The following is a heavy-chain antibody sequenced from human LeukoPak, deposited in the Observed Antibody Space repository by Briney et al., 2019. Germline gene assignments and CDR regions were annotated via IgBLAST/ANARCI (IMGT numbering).Heavy chain of an antibody. CDR2: IYYSGST. CDR3: AREYCSSTSCYNRFDP. V-gene: IGHV4-59*01. Sequence: SETLSLTCTVSGGSISSYYWSWIRQPPGKGLEWIGYIYYSGSTNYNPSLKSRVTISVDTSKNQFSLKLSSVTAADTAVYYCAREYCSSTSCYNRFDPWGQGTLVTVSS. J-gene: IGHJ5*02. CDR1: GGSISSYY. D-gene: IGHD2-2*01.